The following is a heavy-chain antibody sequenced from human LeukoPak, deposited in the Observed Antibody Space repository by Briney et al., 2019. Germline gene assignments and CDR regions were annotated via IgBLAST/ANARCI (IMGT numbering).Heavy chain of an antibody. CDR1: GFTFSSYW. Sequence: PGGSLRLSCAASGFTFSSYWMHWVRQAPGKGLVWVSRINSDGSSTSYADSVKGRFTISRDNAKSTLYLQMNSLRAEDTAVYYCARTAYYDSSGYYVPYFDYWGQGTLVTVSS. D-gene: IGHD3-22*01. V-gene: IGHV3-74*01. J-gene: IGHJ4*02. CDR3: ARTAYYDSSGYYVPYFDY. CDR2: INSDGSST.